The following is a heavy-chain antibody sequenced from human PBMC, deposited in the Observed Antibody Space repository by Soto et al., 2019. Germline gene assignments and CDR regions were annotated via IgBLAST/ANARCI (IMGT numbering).Heavy chain of an antibody. CDR2: ISGSGGST. CDR3: AKDNWCSSTSCYYFDY. Sequence: PGGSLRLSCAASGFTFSSYAMSWVRQAPGKGLEWVSAISGSGGSTYYADSVKGRFTISRDNSKNTLYLQMNSLRAEDTAVYYCAKDNWCSSTSCYYFDYWGQGTLVTVSS. CDR1: GFTFSSYA. V-gene: IGHV3-23*01. D-gene: IGHD2-2*01. J-gene: IGHJ4*02.